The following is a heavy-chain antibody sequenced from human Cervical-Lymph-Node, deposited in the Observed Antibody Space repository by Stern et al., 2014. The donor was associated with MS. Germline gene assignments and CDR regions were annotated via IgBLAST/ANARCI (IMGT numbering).Heavy chain of an antibody. CDR1: GGSIGSDY. V-gene: IGHV4-59*01. CDR2: MYYSVST. J-gene: IGHJ5*02. Sequence: VQLVQSGPGLVKPSETLSLTCTVSGGSIGSDYWNWIRQSPDKGLEWIGDMYYSVSTTYNPSLESRVTISVDVSKNQFSLRLNSVTAADSAVYYCARGHLRHFAWGRGTLVTVSS. D-gene: IGHD3-9*01. CDR3: ARGHLRHFA.